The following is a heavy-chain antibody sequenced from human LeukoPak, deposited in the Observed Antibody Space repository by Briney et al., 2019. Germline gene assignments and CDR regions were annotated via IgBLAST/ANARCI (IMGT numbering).Heavy chain of an antibody. CDR2: IYYSGIT. Sequence: SETLSLTCTVSGGSISSYYWNWIRQPPGKGLEWIGYIYYSGITNYNPSLKSRVTISVDTSKSQFSPKLSSVTAADTAVYYCARAGRWEGRPHAFDIWGQGTMVTVSS. D-gene: IGHD1-26*01. J-gene: IGHJ3*02. CDR3: ARAGRWEGRPHAFDI. V-gene: IGHV4-59*01. CDR1: GGSISSYY.